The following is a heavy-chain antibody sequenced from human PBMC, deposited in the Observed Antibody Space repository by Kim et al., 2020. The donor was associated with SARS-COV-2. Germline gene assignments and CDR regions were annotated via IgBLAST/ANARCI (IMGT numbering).Heavy chain of an antibody. J-gene: IGHJ3*02. D-gene: IGHD3-10*01. CDR2: ITTNGNTV. CDR1: EFTLSSYE. V-gene: IGHV3-48*03. CDR3: ARETPGIRGVACDI. Sequence: GGSLRLSCEASEFTLSSYEMNWVRQAPGKGLEWVSYITTNGNTVHYADSVRGRFTVSRDNAKNSLYLQMNSLRAEDTAVYYCARETPGIRGVACDIWGQGTMVTVSS.